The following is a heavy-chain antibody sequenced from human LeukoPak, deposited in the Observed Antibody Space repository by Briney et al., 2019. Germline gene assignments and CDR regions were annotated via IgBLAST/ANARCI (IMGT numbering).Heavy chain of an antibody. Sequence: GGALRLSCAASGFTFSSYAMHGVRQAPGKGLEGVAVISYDGSNKYYADSVKRRFTISRDNSKNTLYLQMNSLRAEDTAVYYCARDRSAYDYGFNWFDPWGQGTLVTVSS. J-gene: IGHJ5*02. CDR3: ARDRSAYDYGFNWFDP. V-gene: IGHV3-30-3*01. D-gene: IGHD3-16*01. CDR2: ISYDGSNK. CDR1: GFTFSSYA.